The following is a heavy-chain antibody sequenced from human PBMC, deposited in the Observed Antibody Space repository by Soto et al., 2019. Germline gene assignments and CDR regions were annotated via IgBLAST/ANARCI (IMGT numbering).Heavy chain of an antibody. CDR3: AREIAVAGLDH. Sequence: QVQLVESGGGVVQPGRSLRLSCAASGFTFSSYGMHWVRQAPGKGLEWVAVIWYDGSNKYYADSVKGRFTISRDNSKNTLYLQMNSLRAEDTAVYYCAREIAVAGLDHWGQGTLVTVSS. J-gene: IGHJ4*02. D-gene: IGHD6-19*01. CDR2: IWYDGSNK. CDR1: GFTFSSYG. V-gene: IGHV3-33*01.